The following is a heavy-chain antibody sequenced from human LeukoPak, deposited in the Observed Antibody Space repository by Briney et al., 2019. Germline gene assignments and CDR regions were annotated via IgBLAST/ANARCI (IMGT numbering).Heavy chain of an antibody. CDR3: ASHRVAAPPKFDY. D-gene: IGHD2-15*01. Sequence: ASVKVSCKASGGTFSSYAISWVRQAPGQGLEWMGRIIPIFGTANYAQKFQGRVTITTDESTGTAYMDLSSLRSEDTAVYYCASHRVAAPPKFDYWGQGTLVTVSS. CDR2: IIPIFGTA. V-gene: IGHV1-69*05. J-gene: IGHJ4*02. CDR1: GGTFSSYA.